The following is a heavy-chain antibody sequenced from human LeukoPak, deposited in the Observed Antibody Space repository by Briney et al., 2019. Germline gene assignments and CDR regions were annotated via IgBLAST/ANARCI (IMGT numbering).Heavy chain of an antibody. CDR3: ARHLQRNPIYRTKQNYYGSGSYHTPFDY. D-gene: IGHD3-10*01. CDR2: INHSGST. J-gene: IGHJ4*02. Sequence: KPSETLSLTCAVYGGSFSGYYWSWIRQPPGKGLEWTGEINHSGSTNYNPSLKSRVTISVDTSKNQFSLKLSSVTAADTAVYYCARHLQRNPIYRTKQNYYGSGSYHTPFDYWGQGTLVTVSS. V-gene: IGHV4-34*01. CDR1: GGSFSGYY.